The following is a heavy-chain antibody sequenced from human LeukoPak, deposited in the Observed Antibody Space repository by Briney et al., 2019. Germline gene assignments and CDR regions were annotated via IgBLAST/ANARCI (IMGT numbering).Heavy chain of an antibody. CDR3: ARAHRRITIFGVAIPIDY. J-gene: IGHJ4*02. CDR2: INHSGST. V-gene: IGHV4-34*01. CDR1: GGSSSGYY. D-gene: IGHD3-3*01. Sequence: SETLSLTCAVYGGSSSGYYWSWIRQPPGKGLEWIGEINHSGSTNYNPSLKSRVTISVDTSKNQFSLKLSSVTAADTAVYYCARAHRRITIFGVAIPIDYWGQGTLVTVSS.